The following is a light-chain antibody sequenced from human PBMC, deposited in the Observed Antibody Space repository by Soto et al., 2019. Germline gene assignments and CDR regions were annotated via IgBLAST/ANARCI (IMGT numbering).Light chain of an antibody. V-gene: IGKV3-20*01. CDR3: QQYGTSTIA. CDR2: VAS. Sequence: ELVLTQSPGTLSLSPGERATLSCRASQSVGSNFLAWYQQKPGQAPRLLINVASSRATGIPDRFSGSGSGTDFTLTISRLEPEDFAVYYCQQYGTSTIAFGQGTRMEIK. J-gene: IGKJ5*01. CDR1: QSVGSNF.